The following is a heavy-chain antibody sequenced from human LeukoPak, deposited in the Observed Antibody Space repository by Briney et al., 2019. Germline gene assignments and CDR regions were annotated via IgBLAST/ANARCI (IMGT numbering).Heavy chain of an antibody. J-gene: IGHJ4*02. V-gene: IGHV3-48*02. CDR3: ARVRSSYYFDY. D-gene: IGHD6-6*01. CDR2: ITTSSSTI. Sequence: QPGGSLRLSCAASGFTFSSYSMNWARQAPGKGLEWVSFITTSSSTIYYADSVKGRFTISRDNAKNSLYLQMNSLREEGTAVYYCARVRSSYYFDYWGQGTLVTVSP. CDR1: GFTFSSYS.